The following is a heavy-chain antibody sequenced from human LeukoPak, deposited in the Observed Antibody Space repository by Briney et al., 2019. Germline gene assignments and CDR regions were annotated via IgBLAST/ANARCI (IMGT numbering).Heavy chain of an antibody. CDR3: AKRGEYGPFDY. CDR1: GFTFSSYA. V-gene: IGHV3-23*01. D-gene: IGHD4-17*01. Sequence: PGGSLRLSCAASGFTFSSYARSWVRQAPGKGLEYVSAISGSGGSTYYADSVKGRFTISRDNSKNTLYPQMNSLRAEDTVVYYCAKRGEYGPFDYWGQGTLVTVSS. J-gene: IGHJ4*02. CDR2: ISGSGGST.